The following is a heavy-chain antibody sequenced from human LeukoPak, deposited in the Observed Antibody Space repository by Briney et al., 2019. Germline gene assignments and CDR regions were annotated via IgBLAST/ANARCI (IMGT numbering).Heavy chain of an antibody. V-gene: IGHV4-39*07. CDR1: GGSISSSSYY. D-gene: IGHD2-2*01. CDR3: ARDRPAAPYTEYYYYGMDV. Sequence: SETLSLTCTVPGGSISSSSYYWGWIRQPPGKGLEWIGSIYYSGSTYYNPSLKSRVTISVDTSKNQFSLKLSSVTAADTAVYYCARDRPAAPYTEYYYYGMDVWGQGTTVTVSS. J-gene: IGHJ6*02. CDR2: IYYSGST.